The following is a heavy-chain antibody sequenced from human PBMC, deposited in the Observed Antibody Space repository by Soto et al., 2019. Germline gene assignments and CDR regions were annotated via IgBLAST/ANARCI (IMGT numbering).Heavy chain of an antibody. Sequence: EVQLVESGGGLVQPGKSLRLSCVASGFTVDDCSMHWVRQAPGKGLEWVSGISWDSGTIGYADSVKGRFSISRDGAKNSLYLQMNSLRVEDAALYYCVQGRYPTMASPLDHWGQGTLVTVSS. V-gene: IGHV3-9*01. CDR3: VQGRYPTMASPLDH. J-gene: IGHJ5*02. CDR2: ISWDSGTI. CDR1: GFTVDDCS. D-gene: IGHD5-12*01.